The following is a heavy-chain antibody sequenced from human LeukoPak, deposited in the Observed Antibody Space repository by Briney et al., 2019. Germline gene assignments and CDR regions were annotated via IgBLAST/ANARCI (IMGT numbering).Heavy chain of an antibody. V-gene: IGHV4-30-4*08. J-gene: IGHJ3*01. D-gene: IGHD3-22*01. CDR3: ARDPHYHDRSGSFV. Sequence: SETLSLTCTVSGGSISSGDYFWSWIRQPPGKGLEWIGYIYYSGSAYYNPSLKSRVTISVDTSKNQSPLKLSPVTAADTAVYYCARDPHYHDRSGSFVWGQGTMVTVSS. CDR1: GGSISSGDYF. CDR2: IYYSGSA.